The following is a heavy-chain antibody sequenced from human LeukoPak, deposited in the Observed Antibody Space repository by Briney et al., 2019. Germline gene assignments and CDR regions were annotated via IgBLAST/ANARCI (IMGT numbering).Heavy chain of an antibody. CDR3: VKDGGWTFDI. V-gene: IGHV3-30*02. Sequence: GGSLRLSCAASGFTFTISGMHWVHQAPGEGLEWVAFIGRDGSTKYYADSVKGRFTISGDSSYHTAFLQMNSLRGDDTAIYYCVKDGGWTFDIWGQGTMVTVSS. D-gene: IGHD2-15*01. J-gene: IGHJ3*02. CDR1: GFTFTISG. CDR2: IGRDGSTK.